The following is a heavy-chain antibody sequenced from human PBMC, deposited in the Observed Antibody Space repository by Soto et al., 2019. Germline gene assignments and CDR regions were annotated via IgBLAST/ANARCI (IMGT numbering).Heavy chain of an antibody. CDR1: GVTFSSYA. V-gene: IGHV3-23*01. Sequence: GGSLRLSCAASGVTFSSYAMSWVRQAPGKGLEWVSAISGSGGSTYYADSVKGRFTISRDNSKNTLYLQMNRLRAEDKAVYYCAKNDSAGAGNSFDYWGQGTLVPVSS. CDR3: AKNDSAGAGNSFDY. D-gene: IGHD6-19*01. CDR2: ISGSGGST. J-gene: IGHJ4*02.